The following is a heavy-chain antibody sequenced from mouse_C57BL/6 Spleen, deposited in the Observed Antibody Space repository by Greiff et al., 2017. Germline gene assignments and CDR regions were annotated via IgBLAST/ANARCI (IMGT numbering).Heavy chain of an antibody. CDR2: IHPNSGST. Sequence: QVQLQQSGAELVKPGASVKLSCKASGYTFTSYWMHWVKQRPGQGLEWIGMIHPNSGSTNYNEKFKSKATLTVDKSSSTAYMQLSSLTSEDSAVYYCARYTTVVAKGAMDYWGQGTSVTVSS. V-gene: IGHV1-64*01. J-gene: IGHJ4*01. CDR3: ARYTTVVAKGAMDY. CDR1: GYTFTSYW. D-gene: IGHD1-1*01.